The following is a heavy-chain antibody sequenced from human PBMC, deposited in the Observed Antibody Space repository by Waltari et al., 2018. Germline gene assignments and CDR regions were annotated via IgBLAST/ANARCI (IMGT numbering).Heavy chain of an antibody. CDR3: ARGYRKAFDI. Sequence: EVQLVESGGGLVQPGGSLRLSCAASGFSFSACSMNWVRRAPGKGLEWVSYIYSTGSTIYYADSVKGRFTISRDNAQNSLYLQMNSLRADDTAVYYCARGYRKAFDIWGQGTMVTVSS. D-gene: IGHD5-12*01. CDR1: GFSFSACS. CDR2: IYSTGSTI. J-gene: IGHJ3*02. V-gene: IGHV3-48*04.